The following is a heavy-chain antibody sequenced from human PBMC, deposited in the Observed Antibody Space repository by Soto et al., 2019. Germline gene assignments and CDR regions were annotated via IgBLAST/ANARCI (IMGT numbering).Heavy chain of an antibody. CDR3: ASFPRDYYYYYGMDV. J-gene: IGHJ6*02. CDR1: GGTFSSYA. V-gene: IGHV1-69*13. Sequence: GASVKVSCKASGGTFSSYAISWVRQAPGQGLEWMGGIIPIFGTANYAQKFQGRVTITADESTSTAYMELSSLRSEDTAVYYCASFPRDYYYYYGMDVWGQGTTVTVSS. CDR2: IIPIFGTA.